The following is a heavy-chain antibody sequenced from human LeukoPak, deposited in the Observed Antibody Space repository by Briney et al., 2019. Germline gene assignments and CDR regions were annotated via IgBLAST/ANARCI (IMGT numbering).Heavy chain of an antibody. CDR2: ISSSGSTI. D-gene: IGHD5-18*01. CDR1: GFTFTNYW. J-gene: IGHJ5*02. V-gene: IGHV3-11*01. Sequence: GGSLRLSCAASGFTFTNYWMSWIRQAPGKGLEWVSYISSSGSTIYYADSVKGRFTISRDNAKNSLYLQMNSLRAEDTAVYYCARDAYNARDTAMVFVWFDPWGQGTLVTVSS. CDR3: ARDAYNARDTAMVFVWFDP.